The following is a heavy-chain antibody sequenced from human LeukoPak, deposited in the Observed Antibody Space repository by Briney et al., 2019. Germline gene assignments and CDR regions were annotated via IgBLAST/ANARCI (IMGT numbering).Heavy chain of an antibody. V-gene: IGHV3-7*03. J-gene: IGHJ4*01. CDR1: GFTFSSYW. CDR2: IKQDGSEK. Sequence: PGGSLRLSCAASGFTFSSYWMSWVRQAPGKGLEWVANIKQDGSEKYYVDSVKGRSTISRDNAKNSLYLQMNSLRAEDTAVYYCARTLYYDILTGYSPTPYYFDYWGHGTLVTVSS. CDR3: ARTLYYDILTGYSPTPYYFDY. D-gene: IGHD3-9*01.